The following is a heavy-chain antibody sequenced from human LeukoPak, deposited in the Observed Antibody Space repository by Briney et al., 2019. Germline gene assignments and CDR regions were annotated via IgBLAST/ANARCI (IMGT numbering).Heavy chain of an antibody. V-gene: IGHV3-74*01. D-gene: IGHD3-22*01. CDR3: ARVLSGSWDWFDP. Sequence: GGSLRLSCAASGFTFSRYWIHWVRQAPGKGLEWVSRINPDGSTTTYADSVKGRFTISRDNAKNTVYLQMDSLRAEDTAVYYCARVLSGSWDWFDPWGQGTLVTVSS. CDR1: GFTFSRYW. J-gene: IGHJ5*02. CDR2: INPDGSTT.